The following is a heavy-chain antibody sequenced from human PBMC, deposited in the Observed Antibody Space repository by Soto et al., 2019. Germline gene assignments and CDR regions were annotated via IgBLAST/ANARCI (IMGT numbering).Heavy chain of an antibody. D-gene: IGHD3-9*01. CDR1: GFTFSSYS. Sequence: GGSLRLSCAASGFTFSSYSMNWVRQAPGKGLEWVSSISSSSSYIYYADSVKGRFTISRDNAKNSLYLQMNSLRAEDTAVYYCARAQYYDILTGYMDFDYWGQGTLVTVSS. CDR2: ISSSSSYI. CDR3: ARAQYYDILTGYMDFDY. J-gene: IGHJ4*02. V-gene: IGHV3-21*01.